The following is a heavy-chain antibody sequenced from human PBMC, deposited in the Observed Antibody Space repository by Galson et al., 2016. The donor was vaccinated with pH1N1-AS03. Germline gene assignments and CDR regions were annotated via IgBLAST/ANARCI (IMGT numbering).Heavy chain of an antibody. D-gene: IGHD3-3*01. J-gene: IGHJ4*02. CDR2: FIPVFNTV. Sequence: SVKVSCKASGGTFSNYAISWVRHAPGQGLEWLGGFIPVFNTVKYEQKFQGRVTITTDESTSTAYMEVRSLRSEDTAVYYCAGRQNGRHYDFWSGARGFDSWGQGTLVTVSS. V-gene: IGHV1-69*05. CDR1: GGTFSNYA. CDR3: AGRQNGRHYDFWSGARGFDS.